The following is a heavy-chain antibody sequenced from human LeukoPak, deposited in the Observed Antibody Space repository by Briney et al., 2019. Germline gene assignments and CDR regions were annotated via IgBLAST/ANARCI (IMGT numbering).Heavy chain of an antibody. D-gene: IGHD3-22*01. J-gene: IGHJ4*02. CDR2: ISSNGGST. Sequence: PGGSLRLAWAPSGLTLSSYATHWVRQAPGGGLEYVSAISSNGGSTYYANSVKGRFTISRDNSESTLYLQMGSLRAEDMAVYYCARVKCLAPYVVYDSSGYYSDWGQGALGTVSP. V-gene: IGHV3-64*01. CDR3: ARVKCLAPYVVYDSSGYYSD. CDR1: GLTLSSYA.